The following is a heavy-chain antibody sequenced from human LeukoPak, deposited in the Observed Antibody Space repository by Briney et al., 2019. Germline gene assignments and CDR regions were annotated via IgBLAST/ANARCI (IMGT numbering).Heavy chain of an antibody. J-gene: IGHJ4*02. CDR3: ARDYRPTMIGYFDY. CDR2: INSDGSST. D-gene: IGHD3-10*02. Sequence: GGSLRLSCAAPGFTFNNYWMHWVRQAPGKGLVWVSRINSDGSSTTYADSVKGRFTISRDNSKNTLYLQMNSLRAEDTAVYYCARDYRPTMIGYFDYWGQGTLVTVSS. V-gene: IGHV3-74*01. CDR1: GFTFNNYW.